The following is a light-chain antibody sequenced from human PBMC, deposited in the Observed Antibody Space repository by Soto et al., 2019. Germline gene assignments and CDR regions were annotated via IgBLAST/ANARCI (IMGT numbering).Light chain of an antibody. Sequence: EIVLTQSPGTLSLSPGERATLSCRASQSVSSNYLAWYQQKPGRAPMLLIYGASSRATGIPDRFSGSGSGTDFTLTISRLEPEDFAVYYCQQYGSSLFTFGPGTKVDIK. V-gene: IGKV3-20*01. CDR3: QQYGSSLFT. CDR1: QSVSSNY. J-gene: IGKJ3*01. CDR2: GAS.